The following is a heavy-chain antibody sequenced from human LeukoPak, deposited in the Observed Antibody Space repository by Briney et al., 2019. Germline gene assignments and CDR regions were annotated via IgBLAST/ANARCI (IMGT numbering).Heavy chain of an antibody. Sequence: VASVKVSCKASGYTFTSYYMHWVRQAPGQGLEWMGIINPSGGSTSYAQKFQGRVTMTRDMSTSTDYMELSSLRSEDTAVYYCATAYSSGWYAGYWGQGTLVTVSS. CDR1: GYTFTSYY. D-gene: IGHD6-19*01. CDR2: INPSGGST. J-gene: IGHJ4*02. V-gene: IGHV1-46*01. CDR3: ATAYSSGWYAGY.